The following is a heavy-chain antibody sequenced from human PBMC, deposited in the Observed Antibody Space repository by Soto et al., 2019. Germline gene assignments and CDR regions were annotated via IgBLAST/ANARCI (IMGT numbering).Heavy chain of an antibody. J-gene: IGHJ4*02. D-gene: IGHD4-17*01. Sequence: HVQLQQWGAGLLKPSETLSLSCAVCGGSFSGYYRSWIRQPPGKGLEWIGEINHSGSTNYNPSLKTRVTIPVNTSKNQVSLKLSSVTAADTAVYYCARIPTYGGNVKNAYWGQGTLVTVSS. CDR1: GGSFSGYY. CDR3: ARIPTYGGNVKNAY. CDR2: INHSGST. V-gene: IGHV4-34*01.